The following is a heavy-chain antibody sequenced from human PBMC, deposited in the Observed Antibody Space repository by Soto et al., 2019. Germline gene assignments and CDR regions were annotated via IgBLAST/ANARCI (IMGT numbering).Heavy chain of an antibody. D-gene: IGHD1-26*01. CDR3: AKPSEPFRAPYYFDS. V-gene: IGHV3-30*18. CDR2: IYYDGSVT. CDR1: GFTFSNHW. Sequence: GGSLRLSCAASGFTFSNHWMHWVRQAPGKGLVWVSSIYYDGSVTDYGDSVRGRFTISRDDSKHTLFLQMSSLRPEDTAVYYCAKPSEPFRAPYYFDSWGQGTLVTVSS. J-gene: IGHJ4*02.